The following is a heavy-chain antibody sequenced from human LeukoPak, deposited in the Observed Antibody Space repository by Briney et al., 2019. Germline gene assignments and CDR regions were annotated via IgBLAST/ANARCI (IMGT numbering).Heavy chain of an antibody. CDR1: GFTFSSYN. Sequence: GGSLRLSCSASGFTFSSYNMNWVRRAPGKGLEWVSSISDGSTHIYYADSVRGRFTISRDNAKNSLYLQMNSLRAEDTAVYYCARPKVYCYDSSGYYYDWGQGTLVTVSS. V-gene: IGHV3-21*01. D-gene: IGHD3-22*01. J-gene: IGHJ4*02. CDR3: ARPKVYCYDSSGYYYD. CDR2: ISDGSTHI.